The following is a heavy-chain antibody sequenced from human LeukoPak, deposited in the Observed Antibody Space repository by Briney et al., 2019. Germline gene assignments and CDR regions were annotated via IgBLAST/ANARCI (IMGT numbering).Heavy chain of an antibody. Sequence: SETLSLTCAVYGGSFSGYYWSWIRQPPGKGLEWIGEINHSGSTNYNPSLKSRVTISVDTSKNQFSLKLSPVTAADTAVYYCARGRRYYYGSGSYNWFDPWGQGTLVTVSS. J-gene: IGHJ5*02. V-gene: IGHV4-34*01. CDR2: INHSGST. CDR3: ARGRRYYYGSGSYNWFDP. CDR1: GGSFSGYY. D-gene: IGHD3-10*01.